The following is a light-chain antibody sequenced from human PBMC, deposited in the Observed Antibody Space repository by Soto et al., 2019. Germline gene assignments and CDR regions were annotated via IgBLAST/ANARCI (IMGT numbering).Light chain of an antibody. V-gene: IGKV1-5*03. J-gene: IGKJ4*01. CDR1: QSISTW. CDR2: KAS. Sequence: DIQMTQSPSTLSASVGDRVTITCRASQSISTWLAWYQQKPGKAPKVLIYKASALESGVPSRFSGSGSGTEFSLTITSLQPDDFATDYCQHYDNFPLTFGGGTKVEIE. CDR3: QHYDNFPLT.